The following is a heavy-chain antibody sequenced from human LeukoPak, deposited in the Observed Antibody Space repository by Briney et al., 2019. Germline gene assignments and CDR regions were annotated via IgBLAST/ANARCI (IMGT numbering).Heavy chain of an antibody. Sequence: GASVKVSCKASGYTFTGYYIHWVRQAPGQGLEWMGWINPNSGGTNYAQKFQGRVTMTRDTSISTAYMELSRLRSDDTALYYCARERREYSYGSFIGDYWGQGTLVTVSS. CDR3: ARERREYSYGSFIGDY. CDR1: GYTFTGYY. D-gene: IGHD5-18*01. V-gene: IGHV1-2*02. J-gene: IGHJ4*02. CDR2: INPNSGGT.